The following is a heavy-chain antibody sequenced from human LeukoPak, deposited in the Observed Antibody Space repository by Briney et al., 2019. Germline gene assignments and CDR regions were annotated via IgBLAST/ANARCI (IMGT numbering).Heavy chain of an antibody. D-gene: IGHD4-17*01. CDR1: GYTFTSYD. J-gene: IGHJ6*03. CDR2: MNPNSGNT. CDR3: ARRIYGDYYYYYYMDV. V-gene: IGHV1-8*03. Sequence: ASVKVSCKASGYTFTSYDINWVRQATGQGLEWMGWMNPNSGNTAYAQKFQGRVTITRNTSISTAYMELSSLRSEDTAVYYCARRIYGDYYYYYYMDVWGKGTTVTVSS.